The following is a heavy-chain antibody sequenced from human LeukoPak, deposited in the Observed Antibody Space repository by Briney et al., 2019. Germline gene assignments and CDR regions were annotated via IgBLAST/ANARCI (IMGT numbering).Heavy chain of an antibody. J-gene: IGHJ4*02. D-gene: IGHD6-19*01. CDR3: ARDRELSSGRYYFDY. CDR2: ISYDGSNK. Sequence: GGSLRLSCAASGFTFSSYAMHWVRQAPGKGLEWVAVISYDGSNKYYADSVKGRFTISRDNSKNTLYLQMNSLRAEDTAVYYCARDRELSSGRYYFDYWGQGTLVTVSS. CDR1: GFTFSSYA. V-gene: IGHV3-30-3*01.